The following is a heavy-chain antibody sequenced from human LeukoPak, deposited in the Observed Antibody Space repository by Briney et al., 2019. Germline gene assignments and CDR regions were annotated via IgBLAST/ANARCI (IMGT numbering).Heavy chain of an antibody. CDR3: ASYCSSTSCLGWLDP. CDR2: IYTSGST. CDR1: GGSISSYY. J-gene: IGHJ5*02. Sequence: PSETLSLTCTVSGGSISSYYWSWIRQPPGKGLEWIGYIYTSGSTNYNPSLKSRVTISVDTSKNQFSLKLSSVTAADTAVYYCASYCSSTSCLGWLDPWGQGTLVTVSS. V-gene: IGHV4-4*09. D-gene: IGHD2-2*01.